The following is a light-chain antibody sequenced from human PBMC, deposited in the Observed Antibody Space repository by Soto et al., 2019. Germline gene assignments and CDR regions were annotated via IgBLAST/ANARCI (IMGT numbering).Light chain of an antibody. Sequence: QLVLTQSPSASASLGASVKLTCTLSSGHSSYAIAWHQQQPEKGPRYLMKLNSDGSHSKGDGSPDRFSGSSSGAERYLTISRLQSEDEADYYCQTWGTGSHVVFGGGTKLTVL. CDR1: SGHSSYA. V-gene: IGLV4-69*01. J-gene: IGLJ2*01. CDR3: QTWGTGSHVV. CDR2: LNSDGSH.